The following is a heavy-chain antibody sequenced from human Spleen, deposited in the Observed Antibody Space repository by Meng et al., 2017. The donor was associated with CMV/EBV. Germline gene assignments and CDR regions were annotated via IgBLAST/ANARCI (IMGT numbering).Heavy chain of an antibody. CDR1: GYTFTGYY. Sequence: GQVVPSGAEVKKPGASVKVSCKASGYTFTGYYMHWVRQAPGQGLEWMGWINPNSGGTNYAQKFQGRVTMTRDTSIGTAYMELSRLRSDDTAVYYCARGVSSGWYRHYFDYWGQGTLVTVSS. CDR3: ARGVSSGWYRHYFDY. CDR2: INPNSGGT. D-gene: IGHD6-19*01. J-gene: IGHJ4*02. V-gene: IGHV1-2*02.